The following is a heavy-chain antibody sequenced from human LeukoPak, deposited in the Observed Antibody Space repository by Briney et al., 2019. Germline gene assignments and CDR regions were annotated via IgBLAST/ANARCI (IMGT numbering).Heavy chain of an antibody. CDR3: ARGGSSDWYFDY. Sequence: ASVKVSCKASGYTFTSYDINWVRQATGQGLEWMGWMNPNSGNTGYAQKFQGRVTMTRNTSISTAYMELSSLRSEDTAVYYCARGGSSDWYFDYWGQGTLVTVSS. CDR2: MNPNSGNT. V-gene: IGHV1-8*01. J-gene: IGHJ4*02. D-gene: IGHD6-19*01. CDR1: GYTFTSYD.